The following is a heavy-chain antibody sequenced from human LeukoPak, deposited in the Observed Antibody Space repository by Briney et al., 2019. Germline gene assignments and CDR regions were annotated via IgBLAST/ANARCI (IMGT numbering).Heavy chain of an antibody. J-gene: IGHJ4*02. V-gene: IGHV3-23*01. D-gene: IGHD3-22*01. CDR1: GFTFSSYA. CDR2: ISGSGGST. CDR3: AKDRGWLVDY. Sequence: GGSLRLSCAASGFTFSSYAMSWVRQAPGKGLEWVSTISGSGGSTSYADSVKGRFTISRDNSKNTLYMQMNSLRVEDTAVYYCAKDRGWLVDYWGQGTLVTVSS.